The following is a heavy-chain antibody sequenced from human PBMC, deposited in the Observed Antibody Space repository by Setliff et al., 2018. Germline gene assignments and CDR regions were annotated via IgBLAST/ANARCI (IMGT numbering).Heavy chain of an antibody. CDR2: ISAYNGYI. CDR3: ARGPPDFGYGLYYYYYMDV. D-gene: IGHD3-16*01. V-gene: IGHV1-18*01. CDR1: GYTFPSYG. J-gene: IGHJ6*03. Sequence: ASVKVSCKASGYTFPSYGISWVRQAPGQGLEWMGWISAYNGYIIYEQKFQGRVTMTIDTPTSTAYMELRSLRSDDTAVYYCARGPPDFGYGLYYYYYMDVWGKGTTVTVSS.